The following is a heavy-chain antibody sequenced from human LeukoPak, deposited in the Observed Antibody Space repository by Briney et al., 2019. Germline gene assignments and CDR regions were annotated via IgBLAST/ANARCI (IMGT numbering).Heavy chain of an antibody. V-gene: IGHV1-18*04. CDR3: ARDLRYLVVTFDY. CDR1: GYTFTGYY. CDR2: ISAYNGNT. D-gene: IGHD2-21*02. Sequence: ASVKVSCKASGYTFTGYYMHWVRQAPGQGLEWMGWISAYNGNTKYAQKVQGRLTLTTDTSTSTAYMELRSLRSDDTAVYYCARDLRYLVVTFDYWGQGTLVTVSS. J-gene: IGHJ4*02.